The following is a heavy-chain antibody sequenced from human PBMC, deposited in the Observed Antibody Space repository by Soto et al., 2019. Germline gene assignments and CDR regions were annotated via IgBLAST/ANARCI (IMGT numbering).Heavy chain of an antibody. J-gene: IGHJ6*02. CDR3: ARQLWVYCGTDFYPLDV. D-gene: IGHD2-21*02. Sequence: QTLCLTYTGSGGSVSTCCWSGSRQTPGKGLEWIGCLYNTGSTIYNPSLESRVTISVDTSKNQFSLKLNSVTAADTAVYYCARQLWVYCGTDFYPLDVWGLGTTVX. V-gene: IGHV4-59*02. CDR1: GGSVSTCC. CDR2: LYNTGST.